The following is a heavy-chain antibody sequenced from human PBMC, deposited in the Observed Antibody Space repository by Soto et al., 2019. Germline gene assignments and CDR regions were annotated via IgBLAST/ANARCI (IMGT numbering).Heavy chain of an antibody. J-gene: IGHJ4*02. Sequence: QVQLQESGPGLVKPSETLSLTCTVSGGSISSYYWSWIRQPPGKALEWIGYIYYSGSTNYNPSPKSRVTTSVDTSKNQYALKLSSVTAADTAGYYCASSVGFWELSAFDDWGQGTLVTVSS. D-gene: IGHD3-10*01. CDR3: ASSVGFWELSAFDD. CDR1: GGSISSYY. V-gene: IGHV4-59*08. CDR2: IYYSGST.